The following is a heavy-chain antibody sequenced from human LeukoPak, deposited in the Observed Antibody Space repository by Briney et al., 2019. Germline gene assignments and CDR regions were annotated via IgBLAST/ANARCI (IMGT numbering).Heavy chain of an antibody. CDR3: AREFRNAFDI. Sequence: SETLSLTCAVSVGSISSSSYYCGWIRQPPGKGLEWNGYIYYSGSTNYNPSLKSQATISVDTSKNQFSLKLSSVTAADTAVYYCAREFRNAFDIWGQGTMVTVSS. V-gene: IGHV4-61*01. J-gene: IGHJ3*02. CDR2: IYYSGST. CDR1: VGSISSSSYY.